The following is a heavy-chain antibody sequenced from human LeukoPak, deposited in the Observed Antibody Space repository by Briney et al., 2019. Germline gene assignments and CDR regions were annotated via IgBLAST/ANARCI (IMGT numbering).Heavy chain of an antibody. V-gene: IGHV5-51*01. CDR2: IYPGDSDT. D-gene: IGHD3-16*02. Sequence: GESLKISCKGSGYSFTSYWIGWVRQMPGKGLEWMGIIYPGDSDTRYSPSFQGQVTISADKSISTAYLQWSSLKASDTAMYYCARQQCDYVWGSYRFNWFDPWGQGTLVTVSS. CDR1: GYSFTSYW. J-gene: IGHJ5*02. CDR3: ARQQCDYVWGSYRFNWFDP.